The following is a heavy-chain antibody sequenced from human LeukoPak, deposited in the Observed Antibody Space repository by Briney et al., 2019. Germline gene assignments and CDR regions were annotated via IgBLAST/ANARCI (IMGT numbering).Heavy chain of an antibody. Sequence: SETLSLTCTVSGGSISSYYWSWIRQPPGKGLEWIGYIYYSGSTNYNPSLKSRVTISVDTSKDQFSLKLSSVTAADTAVYYCASGVSSSSVSSYYFDYWGQGTLVTVSS. D-gene: IGHD6-6*01. J-gene: IGHJ4*02. CDR3: ASGVSSSSVSSYYFDY. CDR2: IYYSGST. V-gene: IGHV4-59*01. CDR1: GGSISSYY.